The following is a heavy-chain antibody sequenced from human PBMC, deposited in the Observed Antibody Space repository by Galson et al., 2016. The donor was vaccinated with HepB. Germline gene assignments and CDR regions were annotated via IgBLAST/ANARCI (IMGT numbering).Heavy chain of an antibody. V-gene: IGHV4-4*02. CDR2: IYHTGST. CDR3: ARPYSGTYHAFDY. CDR1: GGSISSNNW. D-gene: IGHD1-26*01. Sequence: SETLSLTCAVSGGSISSNNWWSWVRQPPGKGLEWIGEIYHTGSTNYNPPLKSRVDISVDKSRNQFSLKLTSVTAADTAVYYCARPYSGTYHAFDYWGQGALVSVSS. J-gene: IGHJ4*02.